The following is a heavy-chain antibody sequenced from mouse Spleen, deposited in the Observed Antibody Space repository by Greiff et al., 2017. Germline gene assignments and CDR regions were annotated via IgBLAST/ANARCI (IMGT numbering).Heavy chain of an antibody. D-gene: IGHD1-1*01. CDR1: GFTFSDYG. CDR3: ARGDYGSSPDYYAMDY. CDR2: ISSGSSTI. V-gene: IGHV5-17*01. Sequence: EVMLVESGGGLVKPGGSLKLSCAASGFTFSDYGMHWVRQAPEKGLEWVAYISSGSSTIYYADTVKGRFTISRDNAKNTLFLQMTSLRSEDTAMYYCARGDYGSSPDYYAMDYWGQGTSVTVSS. J-gene: IGHJ4*01.